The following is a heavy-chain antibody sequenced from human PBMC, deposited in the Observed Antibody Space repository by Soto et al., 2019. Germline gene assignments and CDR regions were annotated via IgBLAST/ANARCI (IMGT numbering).Heavy chain of an antibody. Sequence: ASVKVSCQASGNTFASYYLHWVRQAPGQGLDRMGIINPSGGSTSYAQKFQGRVTMTRDTSTSTVYMELSSLRSEDTAVYYCARGGTQQLVHYWLDPWGQGTLVTVSS. V-gene: IGHV1-46*01. CDR2: INPSGGST. CDR3: ARGGTQQLVHYWLDP. J-gene: IGHJ5*02. CDR1: GNTFASYY. D-gene: IGHD6-13*01.